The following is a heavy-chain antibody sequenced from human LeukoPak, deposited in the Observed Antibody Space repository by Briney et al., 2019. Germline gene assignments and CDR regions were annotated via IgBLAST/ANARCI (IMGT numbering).Heavy chain of an antibody. CDR3: ASDSSAWGLFDH. CDR2: ISSASRTI. Sequence: GGSLRLSCAASRLTFHDYYMSWIRQAPGKGLEWVSYISSASRTIYYTDSVKGRFTISRDDAKNSLYLQMDSLRVDDTAVYYCASDSSAWGLFDHWGQGVLVTVSS. D-gene: IGHD3-22*01. J-gene: IGHJ4*02. CDR1: RLTFHDYY. V-gene: IGHV3-11*01.